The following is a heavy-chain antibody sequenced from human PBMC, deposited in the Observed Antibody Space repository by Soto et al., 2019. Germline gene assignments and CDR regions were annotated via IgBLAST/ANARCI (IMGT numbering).Heavy chain of an antibody. J-gene: IGHJ6*02. D-gene: IGHD3-22*01. CDR1: GFTFSSYG. Sequence: GGSLRLSCAASGFTFSSYGMHWVRQAPGKGLEWVAVISYSGSNKYYADSVKGRFTISRDNSKNTLYLQMNSLRAEDTAVYYCAKDGPEAYYDSSGPTALYGMDVWGQGTTVTVSS. CDR2: ISYSGSNK. CDR3: AKDGPEAYYDSSGPTALYGMDV. V-gene: IGHV3-30*18.